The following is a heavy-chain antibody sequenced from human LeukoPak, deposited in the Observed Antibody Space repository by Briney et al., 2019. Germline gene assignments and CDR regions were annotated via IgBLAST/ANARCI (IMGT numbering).Heavy chain of an antibody. J-gene: IGHJ4*02. CDR2: IIPIFGTA. D-gene: IGHD6-19*01. V-gene: IGHV1-69*13. CDR3: ARTAGYSSGSYYIDY. CDR1: VGTFSVYA. Sequence: SAKVSCKASVGTFSVYAISWGRQTPGQGLEWMGGIIPIFGTANYAQKFHSRVTITADESTSTAYMELSSLRSEHTAVYYCARTAGYSSGSYYIDYWGQGTLVTASS.